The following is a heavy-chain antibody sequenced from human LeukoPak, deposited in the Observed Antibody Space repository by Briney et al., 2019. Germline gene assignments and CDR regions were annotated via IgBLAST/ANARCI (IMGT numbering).Heavy chain of an antibody. D-gene: IGHD5-18*01. CDR2: IRYDESNK. V-gene: IGHV3-30*02. CDR1: GFTFSDYG. CDR3: AREYGTAISY. J-gene: IGHJ4*02. Sequence: PGGSLRLSCAASGFTFSDYGMHWVRQAPGKGLEWVAFIRYDESNKYYADSVKGRFTISRDNSKNTLYLQMNSLRAEDTAVYYCAREYGTAISYWGQGTLVTVSS.